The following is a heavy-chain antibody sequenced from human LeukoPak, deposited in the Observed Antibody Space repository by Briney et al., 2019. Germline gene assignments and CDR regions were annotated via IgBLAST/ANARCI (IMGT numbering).Heavy chain of an antibody. CDR1: GGSISSGGYY. J-gene: IGHJ4*02. CDR3: ASFARRGYSYGSALDY. Sequence: SQTLSLTCTVSGGSISSGGYYWSWLRQHPGKGLECIGYIYYSGSTYYNPSLKSRVTISVDTSKNQFSLKLSSVTAADTAVYYCASFARRGYSYGSALDYWGQGTLVTVSS. CDR2: IYYSGST. V-gene: IGHV4-31*03. D-gene: IGHD5-18*01.